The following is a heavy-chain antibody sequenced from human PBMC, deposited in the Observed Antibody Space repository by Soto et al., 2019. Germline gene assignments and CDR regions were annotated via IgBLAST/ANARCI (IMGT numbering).Heavy chain of an antibody. CDR2: IYHSGST. CDR3: AIRTTVTTRLAY. D-gene: IGHD4-17*01. Sequence: PSETLSLTCGVFGGSISSSNWWSWVRQPPGKGLEWIGEIYHSGSTNYNPSLKSRVTISVDKSKNQFSLKLSSVTAADTAVYYCAIRTTVTTRLAYWGQGTLVTVSS. CDR1: GGSISSSNW. V-gene: IGHV4-4*02. J-gene: IGHJ4*02.